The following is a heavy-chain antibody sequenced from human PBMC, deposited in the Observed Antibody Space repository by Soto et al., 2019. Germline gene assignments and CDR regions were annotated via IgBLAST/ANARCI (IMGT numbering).Heavy chain of an antibody. J-gene: IGHJ5*02. D-gene: IGHD3-3*01. Sequence: SETLSLTCTVSGGSISSYYWSWIRQPAGKGLEWIGRIYTSWSTNYNPSLQSRVPMSVDTSKNQFSLKLSSVTAAGTAVYYCARDVGGGGTIFGAPPWNWFDPWGQGTLVTVSS. CDR1: GGSISSYY. CDR2: IYTSWST. CDR3: ARDVGGGGTIFGAPPWNWFDP. V-gene: IGHV4-4*07.